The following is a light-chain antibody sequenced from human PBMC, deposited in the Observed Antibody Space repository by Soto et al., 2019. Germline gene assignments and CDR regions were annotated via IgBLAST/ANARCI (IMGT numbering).Light chain of an antibody. Sequence: EIVLTQSPATLSSFPGDRVTLSCRASQNINTRLVWYQHRPGQAPRLLIYQTSIKAAGIPARFSASGPGTDFTLTTSDVQPGDFAVYDCHQCQSWPRNFGQGTKVYI. CDR2: QTS. CDR1: QNINTR. J-gene: IGKJ3*01. V-gene: IGKV3D-11*02. CDR3: HQCQSWPRN.